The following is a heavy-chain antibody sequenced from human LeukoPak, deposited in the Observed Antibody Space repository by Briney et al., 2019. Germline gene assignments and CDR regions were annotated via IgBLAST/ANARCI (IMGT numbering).Heavy chain of an antibody. V-gene: IGHV1-8*01. CDR2: MNPNSGNT. CDR1: GYTFTSYD. J-gene: IGHJ4*02. CDR3: ARAEVPYYDSSGYSDY. D-gene: IGHD3-22*01. Sequence: GASVKVSCKASGYTFTSYDMNWVRQATGQGLEWMGWMNPNSGNTGYAQKFQGRVTMTRNTSISTAYMELSRLRSDDTAVYYCARAEVPYYDSSGYSDYWGQGTLVTVSS.